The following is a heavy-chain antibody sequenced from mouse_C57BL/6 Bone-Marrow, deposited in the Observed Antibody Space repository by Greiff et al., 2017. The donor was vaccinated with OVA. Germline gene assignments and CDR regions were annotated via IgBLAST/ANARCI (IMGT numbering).Heavy chain of an antibody. J-gene: IGHJ3*01. Sequence: EVHLVESGPGLVKPSQSLSLTCSVTGYSITSGYYWNWIRQFPGNKLEWMGYISYDGSNNYNPSLKNRISITRDTSKNQIFLKLNSVTTEDTATYYCARGLLRAYWGQGTLVTVSA. V-gene: IGHV3-6*01. CDR3: ARGLLRAY. CDR2: ISYDGSN. D-gene: IGHD6-1*01. CDR1: GYSITSGYY.